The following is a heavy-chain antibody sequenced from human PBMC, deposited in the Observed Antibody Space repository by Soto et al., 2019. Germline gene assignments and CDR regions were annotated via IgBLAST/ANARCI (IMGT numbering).Heavy chain of an antibody. V-gene: IGHV3-7*05. CDR3: AMPSRVLGQV. CDR1: AFTFSNYW. Sequence: GGSLRLSCAASAFTFSNYWMSWVRQAPGKGLEWVALIKGDGSETNYVDSVKGRFTISRDNARNSLYLQMDSLRAEDTAVYYCAMPSRVLGQVWGQGTLVTVSS. CDR2: IKGDGSET. J-gene: IGHJ4*02.